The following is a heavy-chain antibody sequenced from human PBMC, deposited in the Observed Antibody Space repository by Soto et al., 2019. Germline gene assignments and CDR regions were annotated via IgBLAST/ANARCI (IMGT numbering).Heavy chain of an antibody. CDR1: GFTFGDYA. CDR3: TRDHRGEWGTPYYYYGMDV. CDR2: IRSKAYGGTT. V-gene: IGHV3-49*03. D-gene: IGHD3-16*01. Sequence: PGGSLRLSCTASGFTFGDYAMSWFRQAPGKGLEWVGFIRSKAYGGTTEYAASVKGRFTISRDDSKSIAYLQMNSLKTEDTAVYYCTRDHRGEWGTPYYYYGMDVWGQGTTVTVSS. J-gene: IGHJ6*02.